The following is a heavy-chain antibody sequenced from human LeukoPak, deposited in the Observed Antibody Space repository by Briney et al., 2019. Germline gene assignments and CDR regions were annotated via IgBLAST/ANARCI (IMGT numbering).Heavy chain of an antibody. CDR2: ITSRGEST. CDR1: GFTFSIYA. V-gene: IGHV3-23*01. J-gene: IGHJ4*02. Sequence: GGSLRLSCAASGFTFSIYAMSWARQAPGKGLQWVSSITSRGESTWYVDSVKGRFTITRDNSENTLYLQMHSLRAEDTAVYYCARDRPNYYESDGHYYRRDGDYWGRGTLVSVSS. CDR3: ARDRPNYYESDGHYYRRDGDY. D-gene: IGHD3-22*01.